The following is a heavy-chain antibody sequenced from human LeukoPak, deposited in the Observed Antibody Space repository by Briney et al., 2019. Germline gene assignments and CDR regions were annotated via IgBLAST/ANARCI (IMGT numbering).Heavy chain of an antibody. Sequence: SLRLSCAASGFTFDDYAMHWVRQAPGKGLEWVSGISWNSGSIGYADSVKGRFTISRDNAKNSLYLQMNSLRAEDTALYYCARVDPLRVPAAMDYWGQGTLVTVSS. J-gene: IGHJ4*02. CDR1: GFTFDDYA. CDR2: ISWNSGSI. V-gene: IGHV3-9*01. CDR3: ARVDPLRVPAAMDY. D-gene: IGHD2-2*01.